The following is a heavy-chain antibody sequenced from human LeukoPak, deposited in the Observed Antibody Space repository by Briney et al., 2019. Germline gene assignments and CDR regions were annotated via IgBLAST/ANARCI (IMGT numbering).Heavy chain of an antibody. D-gene: IGHD5-18*01. CDR2: IIPLFNTA. Sequence: ASVKVSCTASGGTFNSYAITWVRQAPGQGLEWMGGIIPLFNTANYAQKFQGRVTITADESTTTAYMELSSLRSEDTAVYYCARGIKLWFYFDSWGQGTLVTVSS. V-gene: IGHV1-69*01. J-gene: IGHJ4*02. CDR1: GGTFNSYA. CDR3: ARGIKLWFYFDS.